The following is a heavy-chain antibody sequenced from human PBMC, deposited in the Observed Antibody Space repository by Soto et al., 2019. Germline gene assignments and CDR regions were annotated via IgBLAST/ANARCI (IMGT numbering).Heavy chain of an antibody. D-gene: IGHD3-16*01. Sequence: QVQLKESGPGLVKPSETLSLTCTVSGGSISNFYWTWIRQPPGKGLEGMGNVHYSGYTNYNPSLKSRVTTSVDTAKNQLALNLSSVTAADTAVYYCSRHKAEVSERGGMDVWGQGTTVTGSS. CDR3: SRHKAEVSERGGMDV. J-gene: IGHJ6*02. CDR2: VHYSGYT. V-gene: IGHV4-59*08. CDR1: GGSISNFY.